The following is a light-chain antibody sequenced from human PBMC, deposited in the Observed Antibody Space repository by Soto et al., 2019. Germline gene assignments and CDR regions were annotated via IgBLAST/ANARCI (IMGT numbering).Light chain of an antibody. Sequence: QSVLTQPASVSGSPVQSTNLSCTGTSSDVGAYNHISWYQQHPGKAPKLLIYDVSNRPSGLSNRFSGSKSGNTASLTIAGRQADAEADYCCSSPARGSTLIFGGGTKVPVL. CDR1: SSDVGAYNH. CDR3: SSPARGSTLI. CDR2: DVS. J-gene: IGLJ2*01. V-gene: IGLV2-14*03.